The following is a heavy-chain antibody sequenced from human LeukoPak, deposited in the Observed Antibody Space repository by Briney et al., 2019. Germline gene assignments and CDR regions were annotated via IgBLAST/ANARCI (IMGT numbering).Heavy chain of an antibody. CDR3: ARQPKSAAAAGTFDY. V-gene: IGHV4-38-2*01. CDR1: GYSISSGYY. D-gene: IGHD6-13*01. J-gene: IGHJ4*02. Sequence: PSETLSLTXAVSGYSISSGYYWGWIRQPPGKGLEWIGSIYHSGSTYYNPSLKSRVTISVDTSKNQFSLKLSSVTAADTAVYYCARQPKSAAAAGTFDYWGQGTLVTVSS. CDR2: IYHSGST.